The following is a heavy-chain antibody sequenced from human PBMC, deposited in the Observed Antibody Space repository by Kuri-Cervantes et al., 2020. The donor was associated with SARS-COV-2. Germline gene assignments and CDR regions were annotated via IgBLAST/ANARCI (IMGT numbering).Heavy chain of an antibody. CDR3: ARDLGSSSSPDDAFDI. CDR2: IIPILGIA. Sequence: SVKVSCKASGYTFTGYYMHWVRQAPGQGLEWMGRIIPILGIANYAQKFQGRVTITADKSTSTAYMELSSLRSEDTAVYYCARDLGSSSSPDDAFDIWGQGTTVTVSS. D-gene: IGHD6-6*01. J-gene: IGHJ3*02. V-gene: IGHV1-69*04. CDR1: GYTFTGYY.